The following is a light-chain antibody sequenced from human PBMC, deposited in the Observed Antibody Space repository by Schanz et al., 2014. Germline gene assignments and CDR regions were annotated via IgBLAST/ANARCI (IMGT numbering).Light chain of an antibody. CDR3: QHYGSPPLT. V-gene: IGKV3-20*01. J-gene: IGKJ3*01. CDR1: QSVGSY. CDR2: DAS. Sequence: EIVLTQSPGTLSLSPGERAALSCRASQSVGSYLAWYQQKPGQAPRLLISDASNRATGIPARFSGTGSGTDFTLIISRLEPEDSAVYYCQHYGSPPLTFGPGTTVDIK.